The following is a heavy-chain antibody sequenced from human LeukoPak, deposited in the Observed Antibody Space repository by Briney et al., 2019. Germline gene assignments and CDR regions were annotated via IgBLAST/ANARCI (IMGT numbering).Heavy chain of an antibody. CDR2: IWYDGSNK. CDR3: VKQGQEMATTFFDY. CDR1: GFTFRNYG. V-gene: IGHV3-33*06. D-gene: IGHD5-24*01. Sequence: GGSLRLSCAASGFTFRNYGMNWVRQAPGKGLEWVTIIWYDGSNKYYADSVKGRFIISRDNSKNTLYLQMNSLRAEDTAVYYCVKQGQEMATTFFDYWGQGTLVTVSS. J-gene: IGHJ4*02.